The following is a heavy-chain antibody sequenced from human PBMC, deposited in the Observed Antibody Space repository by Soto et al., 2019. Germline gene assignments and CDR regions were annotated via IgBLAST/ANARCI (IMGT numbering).Heavy chain of an antibody. CDR2: IYYSGST. V-gene: IGHV4-59*01. J-gene: IGHJ6*03. Sequence: SETLSLTCTVSGGSISSYYWSWIRQPPGKGLEWIGYIYYSGSTNYNPSLKSRVTISVDTSKNQFSLKLSSVTAADTAVYYCARDSRAAAHYMGVWGKGTTVTVSS. CDR1: GGSISSYY. CDR3: ARDSRAAAHYMGV. D-gene: IGHD6-13*01.